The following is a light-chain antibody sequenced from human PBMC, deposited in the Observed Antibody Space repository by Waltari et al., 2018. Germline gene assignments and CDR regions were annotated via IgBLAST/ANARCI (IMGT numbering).Light chain of an antibody. J-gene: IGLJ3*02. Sequence: SYELPQPSPVSVSPGQTARTTCSGDVLTVTYARWFQQKPGQAPVLVILKDTGRPSGISERFSGSSSGTTVTLTIRGAQVEDEGDYYCYAAADNNRVFGGGTKLTVL. CDR3: YAAADNNRV. CDR1: VLTVTY. V-gene: IGLV3-27*01. CDR2: KDT.